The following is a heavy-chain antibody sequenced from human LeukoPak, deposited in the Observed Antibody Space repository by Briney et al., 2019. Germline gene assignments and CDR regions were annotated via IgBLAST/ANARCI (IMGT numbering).Heavy chain of an antibody. Sequence: SETLSLTCTVSGGSISSYYWSWIRQPPGKGLEWIGYIYYSGSTNYNPSLKSRVTISVDTSKNQFSLKLSSVTAADTAVYYCARANAAGKNYYYGMDVWGQGTTVTVSS. CDR2: IYYSGST. V-gene: IGHV4-59*01. CDR1: GGSISSYY. D-gene: IGHD6-13*01. J-gene: IGHJ6*02. CDR3: ARANAAGKNYYYGMDV.